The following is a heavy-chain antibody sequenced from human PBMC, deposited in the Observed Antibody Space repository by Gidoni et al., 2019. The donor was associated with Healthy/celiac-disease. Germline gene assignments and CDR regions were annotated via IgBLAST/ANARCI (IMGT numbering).Heavy chain of an antibody. CDR2: ISGSGGST. CDR3: ASWGYCSGGSCYLEYFQH. J-gene: IGHJ1*01. V-gene: IGHV3-23*04. D-gene: IGHD2-15*01. Sequence: EVQLVESGGGLVQPGGSLRLSCAASGFIFSSYAMGWVRHAPGKGLEWVSAISGSGGSTYYADSVKGRFTISRDNSKNTLYLQMNSLRAEDTAVYYCASWGYCSGGSCYLEYFQHWGQGTLVTVSS. CDR1: GFIFSSYA.